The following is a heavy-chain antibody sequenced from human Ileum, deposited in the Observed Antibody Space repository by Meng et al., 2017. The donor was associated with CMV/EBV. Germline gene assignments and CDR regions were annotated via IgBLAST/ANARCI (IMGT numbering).Heavy chain of an antibody. CDR1: GFTLSNYA. Sequence: GGSLRLSCAASGFTLSNYAMHWVRQAPGNGLEWVTLISYDGTNKYFTDSVKGRFTISRDNSKNTQYLQMNGLRAEDTAIYYCARDRSGVGWAGFDYWGQGTLVTVSS. CDR2: ISYDGTNK. CDR3: ARDRSGVGWAGFDY. D-gene: IGHD2-8*01. V-gene: IGHV3-30*04. J-gene: IGHJ4*02.